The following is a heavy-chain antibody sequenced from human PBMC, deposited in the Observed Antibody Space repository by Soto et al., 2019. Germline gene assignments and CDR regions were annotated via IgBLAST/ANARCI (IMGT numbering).Heavy chain of an antibody. CDR1: GFTVSNTY. V-gene: IGHV3-53*01. CDR3: ARALPVAKGGFDP. CDR2: IYTAGGT. Sequence: GGSLRLSCAASGFTVSNTYMTWVRQPPGKGLECVSVIYTAGGTNYADSVKGRFIISRDNSKNTLYLQMNSLRAEDTAVYYCARALPVAKGGFDPWGQRTLVTDSS. D-gene: IGHD2-2*01. J-gene: IGHJ5*02.